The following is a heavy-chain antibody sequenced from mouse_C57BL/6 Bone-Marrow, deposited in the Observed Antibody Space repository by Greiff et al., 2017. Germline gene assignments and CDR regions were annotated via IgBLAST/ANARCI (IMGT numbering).Heavy chain of an antibody. J-gene: IGHJ3*01. CDR1: GYTFTSYW. Sequence: QVQLQQPGAELVKPGASVKLSCKASGYTFTSYWMHWVKQRPGQGLEWIGMIHPHSGSTNYNETFKSKATLTVDKSSSTAYMQLSSLTSEDAAVYYWARSTWFAYWGQGTRGTVAA. CDR2: IHPHSGST. V-gene: IGHV1-64*01. CDR3: ARSTWFAY.